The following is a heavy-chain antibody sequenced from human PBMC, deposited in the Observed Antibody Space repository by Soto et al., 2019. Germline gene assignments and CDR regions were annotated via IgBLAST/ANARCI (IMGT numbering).Heavy chain of an antibody. CDR3: ARKDSNGPWAAWY. D-gene: IGHD6-19*01. CDR1: GDSVSSGSYY. Sequence: SETLSLTGTVSGDSVSSGSYYWSWIRQPPGKGLEWIGNVQYSGSTDYNPSLKSRVTISVDRSKNQFSLKLNSVTAADTAVYYCARKDSNGPWAAWYLGQRTLVAVSS. J-gene: IGHJ4*02. V-gene: IGHV4-61*01. CDR2: VQYSGST.